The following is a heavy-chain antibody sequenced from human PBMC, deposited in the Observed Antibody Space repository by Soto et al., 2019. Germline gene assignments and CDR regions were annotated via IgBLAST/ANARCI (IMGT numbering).Heavy chain of an antibody. D-gene: IGHD4-17*01. CDR1: VDTISTGGYS. CDR2: TYHSVNP. CDR3: ARETYGASVGYFDP. Sequence: QLQLQESGSRLVKSSETLSLTCAVSVDTISTGGYSWAWIRQPPGKPLEWIGHTYHSVNPYYNPSLKSRVIISVDRSKNQSSLKLSSVTAADTAVYYCARETYGASVGYFDPWGQGTLVTVSS. V-gene: IGHV4-30-2*01. J-gene: IGHJ5*02.